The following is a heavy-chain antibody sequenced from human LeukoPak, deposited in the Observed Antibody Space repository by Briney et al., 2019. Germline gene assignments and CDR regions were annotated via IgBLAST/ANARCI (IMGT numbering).Heavy chain of an antibody. J-gene: IGHJ4*02. CDR2: IDYRGST. CDR1: GGSISSYY. CDR3: AREGYSYGLDY. Sequence: PSETLSLTCTVSGGSISSYYRSWIRQPPGKGLEWIAYIDYRGSTTYNPSLKSRVTISVDTSKNQFSLKLSSVTAADTAVYYCAREGYSYGLDYWGQGTLVTVSS. D-gene: IGHD5-18*01. V-gene: IGHV4-59*01.